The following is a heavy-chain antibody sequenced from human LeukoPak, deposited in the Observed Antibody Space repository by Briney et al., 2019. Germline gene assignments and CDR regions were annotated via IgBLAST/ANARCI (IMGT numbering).Heavy chain of an antibody. D-gene: IGHD6-13*01. CDR3: ARTGQQLPDY. CDR2: IYHSGST. Sequence: PSETLSLTCTVSGYSISSGYYWGWIRQPPGKGLEWIGSIYHSGSTYYNPSLKSRVTISVDTSKNQFSLKLSSVTAADTAVYYCARTGQQLPDYWGQGTLVTVSS. V-gene: IGHV4-38-2*02. J-gene: IGHJ4*02. CDR1: GYSISSGYY.